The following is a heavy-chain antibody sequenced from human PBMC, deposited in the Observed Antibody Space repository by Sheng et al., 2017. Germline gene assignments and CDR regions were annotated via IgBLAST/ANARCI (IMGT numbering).Heavy chain of an antibody. Sequence: QLQLQESGPGLVKPSETLSLTCTVSGDSISRGSYYWGWIRQPPGEGLEWIGNIYHSGSIYYNPSLKSRVTISVDTSKNQFSLKLSSVTAADTAVYYCTRGGYSSSWYRWIDYWGQGTPGHRLL. CDR3: TRGGYSSSWYRWIDY. CDR2: IYHSGSI. CDR1: GDSISRGSYY. J-gene: IGHJ4*02. V-gene: IGHV4-39*07. D-gene: IGHD6-13*01.